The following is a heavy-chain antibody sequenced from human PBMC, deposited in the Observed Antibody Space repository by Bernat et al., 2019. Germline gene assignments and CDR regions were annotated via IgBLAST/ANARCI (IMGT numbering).Heavy chain of an antibody. V-gene: IGHV3-15*01. CDR1: GFTFSNAW. J-gene: IGHJ4*02. CDR3: LSPVRPTDF. CDR2: IKTKADGGTT. D-gene: IGHD3-16*02. Sequence: EVQLVESGGGLVKTGGSLRLPCAASGFTFSNAWLSWVRQAPGKGLQWVGRIKTKADGGTTDYAAPVKGRFTISRDDSKNTVYLQMNSLKTEDTAVYYCLSPVRPTDFWGQGTLVTVSS.